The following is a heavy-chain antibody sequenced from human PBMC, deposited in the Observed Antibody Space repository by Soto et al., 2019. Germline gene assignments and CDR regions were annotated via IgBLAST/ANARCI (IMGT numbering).Heavy chain of an antibody. V-gene: IGHV3-30*18. Sequence: PGGSLRLSCAASGFSFSRYGMHWVRQAPGMGLEWVALISHDGSNYYHGDSVRGRFTISRDNSKNTLYLQMNSLTPEDTAVYYCAKGAGPYYDFWSSDYWGHGTLVTVSS. CDR1: GFSFSRYG. CDR2: ISHDGSNY. D-gene: IGHD3-3*01. J-gene: IGHJ4*01. CDR3: AKGAGPYYDFWSSDY.